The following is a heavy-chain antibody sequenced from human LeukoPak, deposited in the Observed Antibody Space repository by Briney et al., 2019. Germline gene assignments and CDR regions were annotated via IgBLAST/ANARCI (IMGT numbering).Heavy chain of an antibody. J-gene: IGHJ4*02. CDR2: IYYSGST. Sequence: PSETLSLTCTVSGGSISSSSYYWGWIRQPPGKGLEWIGSIYYSGSTYYNPSLKSRVTISVDTSKNQFSLKLSSVTAADTAVYYCARGRATSGWYVFQFDYWGQGTLVTVSS. D-gene: IGHD6-19*01. V-gene: IGHV4-39*07. CDR3: ARGRATSGWYVFQFDY. CDR1: GGSISSSSYY.